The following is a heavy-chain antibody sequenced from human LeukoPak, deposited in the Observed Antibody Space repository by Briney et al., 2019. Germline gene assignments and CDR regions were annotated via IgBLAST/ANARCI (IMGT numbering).Heavy chain of an antibody. D-gene: IGHD3-10*01. V-gene: IGHV3-23*01. CDR3: ARDLSYGSGEF. CDR2: SSGSGFT. J-gene: IGHJ4*02. CDR1: GFTFSSYA. Sequence: GGSLRLSCAASGFTFSSYAMSWVRQAPGKGLEWVAASSGSGFTYYADSVRGRFTISRDDSKNTLYLQMNSLRAEDTAVYYCARDLSYGSGEFWGQGTLVTVSS.